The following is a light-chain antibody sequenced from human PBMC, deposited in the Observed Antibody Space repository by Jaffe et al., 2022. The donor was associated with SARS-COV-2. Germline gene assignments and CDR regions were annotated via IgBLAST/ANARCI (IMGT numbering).Light chain of an antibody. V-gene: IGKV1-39*01. CDR3: QQTYTAPLIT. CDR1: QSISRY. Sequence: DIQMTQSPSSLSASVGDRVTITCRASQSISRYLSWYQQKPGKAPKLLLYAASTLQSGVPSRFTGSGSGTDFTLTISSLQPEDFATYYCQQTYTAPLITFGPGTKVDIK. J-gene: IGKJ3*01. CDR2: AAS.